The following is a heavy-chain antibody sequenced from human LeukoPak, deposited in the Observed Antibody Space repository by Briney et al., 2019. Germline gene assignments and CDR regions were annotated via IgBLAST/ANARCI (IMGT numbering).Heavy chain of an antibody. D-gene: IGHD1-26*01. Sequence: SVKVSCKASGGTFSSYAISWVRQAPGQGLEWMGGIIPIFGTANYAQKFQGRVTITADESTSTAYMELSSLRSEDTAVYYCAILLYSGSYGSRHNYYYYYMDVWGKGTTVTISS. J-gene: IGHJ6*03. CDR1: GGTFSSYA. V-gene: IGHV1-69*13. CDR2: IIPIFGTA. CDR3: AILLYSGSYGSRHNYYYYYMDV.